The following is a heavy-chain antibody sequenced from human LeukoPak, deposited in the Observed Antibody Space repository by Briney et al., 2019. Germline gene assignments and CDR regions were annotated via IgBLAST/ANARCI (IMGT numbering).Heavy chain of an antibody. D-gene: IGHD5-24*01. CDR1: GYTFTSYG. CDR3: ARLDPGSFDDYNLETFDY. J-gene: IGHJ4*02. V-gene: IGHV1-18*01. CDR2: ISAYNGNT. Sequence: ASVKVSCKASGYTFTSYGISWVRQAPGQGLGWMGWISAYNGNTNYAQKLQGRVTMTTDTSTSTAYMELRSLRSDDTAVYYCARLDPGSFDDYNLETFDYWGQGTLVTVSS.